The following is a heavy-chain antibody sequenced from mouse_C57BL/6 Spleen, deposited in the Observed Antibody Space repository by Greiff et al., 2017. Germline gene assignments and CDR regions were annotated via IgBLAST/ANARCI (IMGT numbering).Heavy chain of an antibody. Sequence: QVQLQQSGPELVKPGASVKISCKASGYAFSSSWMNWVKQRPGKGLEWIGRIYPGDGDTNTNGKFKGKATLTADKSSSTAYMQLSSLTSEDSAVYFCAREARSRYAMDYWGQGTSVTVSS. J-gene: IGHJ4*01. CDR1: GYAFSSSW. CDR2: IYPGDGDT. V-gene: IGHV1-82*01. CDR3: AREARSRYAMDY.